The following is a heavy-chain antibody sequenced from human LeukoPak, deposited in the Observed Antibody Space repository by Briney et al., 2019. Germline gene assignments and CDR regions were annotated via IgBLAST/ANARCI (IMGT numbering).Heavy chain of an antibody. CDR3: ANHWLVRGLVYY. CDR1: GFTFTNFG. Sequence: GGSLRLSCAASGFTFTNFGMSWVRQAPGKGLEWVSHISGSGGSTSYADSVKGRFTLSRDNSDNTLYLQMNSLRANDTAVYYCANHWLVRGLVYYCGQGNLGTVSS. J-gene: IGHJ4*02. D-gene: IGHD6-19*01. CDR2: ISGSGGST. V-gene: IGHV3-23*01.